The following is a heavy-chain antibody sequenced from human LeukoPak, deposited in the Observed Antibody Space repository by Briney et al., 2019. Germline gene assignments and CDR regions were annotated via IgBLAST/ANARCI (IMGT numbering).Heavy chain of an antibody. J-gene: IGHJ4*02. CDR1: GFIFNNHA. V-gene: IGHV3-21*01. D-gene: IGHD3-22*01. Sequence: GGSLRLSCAASGFIFNNHAMNWVRQAPGKGLEWVSSISGSSTYIYYADSVKGRFTISRDNAKNSLYLQMNSLRAEDTAIYYCARRGYYDSSGYDFWGQGTLVTVSS. CDR2: ISGSSTYI. CDR3: ARRGYYDSSGYDF.